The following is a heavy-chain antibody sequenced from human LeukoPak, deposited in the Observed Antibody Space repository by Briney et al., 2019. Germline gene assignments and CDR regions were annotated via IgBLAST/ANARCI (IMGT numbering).Heavy chain of an antibody. CDR2: IYSGGST. CDR3: ARDRAGSSSWYEGWFDP. D-gene: IGHD6-13*01. V-gene: IGHV3-53*01. CDR1: GFTVSTNY. J-gene: IGHJ5*02. Sequence: GGSLRLSCAASGFTVSTNYMSWVRQAPGKGLEWVPVIYSGGSTSYADSVKGRFTISRDKSKNTLYLQMNSLRAEDTAVYYCARDRAGSSSWYEGWFDPWGQGTLVTVSS.